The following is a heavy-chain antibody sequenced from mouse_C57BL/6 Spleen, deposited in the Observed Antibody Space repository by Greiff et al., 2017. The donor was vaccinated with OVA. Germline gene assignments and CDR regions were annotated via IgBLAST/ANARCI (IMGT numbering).Heavy chain of an antibody. Sequence: QVQLQQPGAELVKPGASVKLSCKASGYTFTSYWMQWVKQRPGQGLEWIGEIDPSDSYTNYNQKFKGKATLTVDTSSSTAYMQLSSLTSEDSAVYYCARSEGSSYAGYYFDYWGQGTTLTVSS. CDR2: IDPSDSYT. CDR1: GYTFTSYW. J-gene: IGHJ2*01. CDR3: ARSEGSSYAGYYFDY. D-gene: IGHD1-1*01. V-gene: IGHV1-50*01.